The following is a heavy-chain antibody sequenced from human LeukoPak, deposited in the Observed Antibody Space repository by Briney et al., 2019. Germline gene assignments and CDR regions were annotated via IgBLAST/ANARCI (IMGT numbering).Heavy chain of an antibody. Sequence: SETLSLTCTVSGGSISSYYWSWIRQPAGKGLEWIGVSIPGSTNYNPSLKSRVTMSVDTSKNQFSLKLSSVTAADTAVYYCARGGSNFDYWGQGTLVTVSS. J-gene: IGHJ4*02. V-gene: IGHV4-4*07. D-gene: IGHD2/OR15-2a*01. CDR3: ARGGSNFDY. CDR2: SIPGST. CDR1: GGSISSYY.